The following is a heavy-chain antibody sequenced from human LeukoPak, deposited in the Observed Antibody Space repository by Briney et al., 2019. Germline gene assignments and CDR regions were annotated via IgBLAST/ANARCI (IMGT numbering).Heavy chain of an antibody. Sequence: ASVKVSCKASGYTFTGYYMHWVRQAPGQGLEWMGWIKPNSGGTNYAQKFQGRVTMTRDTSISTAYMELSRLRSDDTAVYYCAREEGIVGATGRAFDIWGQGTMVTVSS. J-gene: IGHJ3*02. V-gene: IGHV1-2*02. CDR1: GYTFTGYY. CDR2: IKPNSGGT. D-gene: IGHD1-26*01. CDR3: AREEGIVGATGRAFDI.